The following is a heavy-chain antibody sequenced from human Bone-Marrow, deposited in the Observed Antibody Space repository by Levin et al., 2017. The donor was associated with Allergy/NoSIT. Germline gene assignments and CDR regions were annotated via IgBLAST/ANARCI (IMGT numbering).Heavy chain of an antibody. CDR1: GDSISSGLY. CDR3: ARVGDYPDTENYYYGKSPFDY. Sequence: SQTLSLTCTVSGDSISSGLYWAWLRQPPGQGLEWIAEIYHSGNTYYNPSLRSRVTMSVDTSKNQFSLRLACVTAADTAVYYCARVGDYPDTENYYYGKSPFDYWGQGTLVTVSS. J-gene: IGHJ4*02. CDR2: IYHSGNT. V-gene: IGHV4-38-2*02. D-gene: IGHD3-10*01.